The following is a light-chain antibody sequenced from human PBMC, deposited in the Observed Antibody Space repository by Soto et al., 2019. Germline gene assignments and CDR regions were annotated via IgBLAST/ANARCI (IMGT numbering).Light chain of an antibody. Sequence: EIVMTQSPATLSVSPGERATLSCRASQSVSSHYFAWYQQKPGQAPRLLIYGVSSRATGIPARFSGSGSGTEFTLTISSLQSEDFAVYYCQQYNNWPPITFGQGTRLEIK. CDR3: QQYNNWPPIT. CDR2: GVS. V-gene: IGKV3-15*01. J-gene: IGKJ5*01. CDR1: QSVSSHY.